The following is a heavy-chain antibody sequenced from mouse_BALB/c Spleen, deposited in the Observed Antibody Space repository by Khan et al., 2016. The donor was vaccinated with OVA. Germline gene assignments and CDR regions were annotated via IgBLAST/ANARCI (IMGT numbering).Heavy chain of an antibody. D-gene: IGHD2-4*01. CDR1: GYTFTAYD. CDR3: AREGLQGVAMDY. V-gene: IGHV1S56*01. Sequence: QVQLQQSGPELVKPGASVKISCKASGYTFTAYDINWVRQRPGQGLEWIGCIYPGDDSTEYNENFRGKATLTADKSSNTAYMQLSSLTSENSAVYFCAREGLQGVAMDYWGQGTSVSVSS. CDR2: IYPGDDST. J-gene: IGHJ4*01.